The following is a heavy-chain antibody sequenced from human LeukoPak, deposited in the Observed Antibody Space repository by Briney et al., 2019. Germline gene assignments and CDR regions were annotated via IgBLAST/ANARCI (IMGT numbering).Heavy chain of an antibody. CDR1: GGTFSSYA. D-gene: IGHD6-13*01. V-gene: IGHV1-69*05. CDR2: IIPIFGTA. Sequence: GSSVKVSCKASGGTFSSYAISWVRQAPGQGLEWMGGIIPIFGTANYAQKFQGRVTITTDESTSTAYMELSSLRSEDTAVYYCARDQEVDSSRPRARYYYYYMDVWGKGTTVTVSS. CDR3: ARDQEVDSSRPRARYYYYYMDV. J-gene: IGHJ6*03.